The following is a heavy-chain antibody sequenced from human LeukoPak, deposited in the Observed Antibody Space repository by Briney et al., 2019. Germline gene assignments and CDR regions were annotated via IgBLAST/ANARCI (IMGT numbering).Heavy chain of an antibody. D-gene: IGHD6-13*01. V-gene: IGHV1-18*01. Sequence: ASVKDSCKASGYTFSTYGVTWVRQAPGQGLEWVGWISAYNGNTNYAQKLQGRVTLTTDTSTSTAYMDLRSLRSDDTAVYYCARAGKYKSSWMAVWGQGTTVTVSS. CDR1: GYTFSTYG. CDR3: ARAGKYKSSWMAV. CDR2: ISAYNGNT. J-gene: IGHJ6*02.